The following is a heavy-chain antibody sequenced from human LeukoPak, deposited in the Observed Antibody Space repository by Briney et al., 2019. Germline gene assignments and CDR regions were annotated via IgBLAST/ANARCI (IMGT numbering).Heavy chain of an antibody. J-gene: IGHJ4*02. CDR3: TRPLAGGKDY. CDR2: IRSKANSYAT. D-gene: IGHD4-23*01. CDR1: GFTFSGSA. V-gene: IGHV3-73*01. Sequence: GGSLKLSCAASGFTFSGSAMHWVRQASGKGLEWVGRIRSKANSYATAYAASVKGRFTISRDVSKNTAYLQMNSLKTEDTAVYYCTRPLAGGKDYWGQGTLVTVSS.